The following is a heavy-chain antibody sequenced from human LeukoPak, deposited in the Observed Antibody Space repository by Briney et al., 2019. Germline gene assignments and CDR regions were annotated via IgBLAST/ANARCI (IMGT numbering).Heavy chain of an antibody. J-gene: IGHJ5*02. CDR1: GFTFSSYA. CDR2: ISYDGSNK. CDR3: ARGIAAAGDHWFDP. V-gene: IGHV3-30-3*01. Sequence: GGSLRLSCAASGFTFSSYAMHWVRQAPGKGLEWVAVISYDGSNKYYADSVKGRFTISRDNSKNTLYLQMNSLRAEDTAVYYCARGIAAAGDHWFDPWGQGTLVTVSS. D-gene: IGHD6-13*01.